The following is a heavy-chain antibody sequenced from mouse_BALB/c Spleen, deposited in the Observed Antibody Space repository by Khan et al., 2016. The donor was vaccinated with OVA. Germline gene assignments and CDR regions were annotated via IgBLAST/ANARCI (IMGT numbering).Heavy chain of an antibody. D-gene: IGHD2-4*01. J-gene: IGHJ4*01. CDR2: IDPENGNT. Sequence: VQLKQSGAELVRPGALVKLSCKASGFNTKDYYIHWVKQRPEQGLEWIGWIDPENGNTIYDSKFQGKASITAETSSNTAYLQLSSLTSEDTAVYYCARRDYEAMDYWGQGTSVTVSS. V-gene: IGHV14-1*02. CDR3: ARRDYEAMDY. CDR1: GFNTKDYY.